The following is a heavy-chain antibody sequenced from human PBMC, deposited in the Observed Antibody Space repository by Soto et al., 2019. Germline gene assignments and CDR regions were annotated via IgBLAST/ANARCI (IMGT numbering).Heavy chain of an antibody. V-gene: IGHV1-46*02. J-gene: IGHJ5*02. CDR3: ARSSGGNFGIIIEGSNWFDP. CDR2: INPHGGST. CDR1: GDTFNSYY. D-gene: IGHD3-3*01. Sequence: ASVKVSCKAPGDTFNSYYLIWVRQAPGQGLEWMGVINPHGGSTKYAQKFQGRVTMTRDTSRSTVYMELRSLRSDDTAIDYCARSSGGNFGIIIEGSNWFDPWGQGTLVTVSS.